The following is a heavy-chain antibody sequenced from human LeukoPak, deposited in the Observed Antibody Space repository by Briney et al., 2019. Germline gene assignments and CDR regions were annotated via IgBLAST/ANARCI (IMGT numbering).Heavy chain of an antibody. J-gene: IGHJ4*02. Sequence: SETLSLTCTVSGGSISSYYWSWIRQPPGKGLEWIGYIYYSGSTNYNPSLKSRVTISVDTSKNQFSLKLSSVTAADTAVYYCARHGRDGIAVAGPRFDYWGQGTLVTVSS. D-gene: IGHD6-19*01. CDR2: IYYSGST. CDR1: GGSISSYY. V-gene: IGHV4-59*08. CDR3: ARHGRDGIAVAGPRFDY.